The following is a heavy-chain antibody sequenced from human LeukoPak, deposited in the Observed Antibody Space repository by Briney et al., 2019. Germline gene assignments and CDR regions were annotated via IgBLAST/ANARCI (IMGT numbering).Heavy chain of an antibody. J-gene: IGHJ4*02. CDR3: ARGPLGGYSNHNFDY. CDR1: DGSFSGYY. V-gene: IGHV4-34*01. D-gene: IGHD4-4*01. CDR2: INHSGST. Sequence: SETLSLTCAVYDGSFSGYYWSWIRQPPGKGLEWIGEINHSGSTNYNPSLKSRVTISVDTSKNQFSLKLSSVTAADTAVYYCARGPLGGYSNHNFDYWGQGTLVTVSS.